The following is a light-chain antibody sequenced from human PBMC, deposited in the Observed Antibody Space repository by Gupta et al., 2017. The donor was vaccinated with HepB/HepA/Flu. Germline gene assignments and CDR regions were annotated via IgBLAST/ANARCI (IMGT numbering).Light chain of an antibody. CDR2: DDR. Sequence: SYVLTQPPSVSVAPGKTATITCGENNIGSKSVHWYQQKPGQAPVLVVYDDRDRPLGIPERFSGSNSGNTATLTISRVEAGDEADYYCQVFDGDSDHYVFGTGTKVTVL. J-gene: IGLJ1*01. CDR3: QVFDGDSDHYV. CDR1: NIGSKS. V-gene: IGLV3-21*03.